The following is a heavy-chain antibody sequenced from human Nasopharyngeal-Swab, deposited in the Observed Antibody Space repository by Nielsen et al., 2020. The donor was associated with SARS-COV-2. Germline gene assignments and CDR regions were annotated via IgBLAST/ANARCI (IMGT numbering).Heavy chain of an antibody. CDR3: ARVNLGGSDIRVDY. CDR2: IYYSGST. CDR1: GGSISSYY. D-gene: IGHD2-2*02. V-gene: IGHV4-59*12. J-gene: IGHJ4*02. Sequence: SETLSLTCTVSGGSISSYYWSWIRQPPGKGLEWIGYIYYSGSTYYNPSLKSRVTISVDTSKNQFSLKLSSVTAADTAVYYCARVNLGGSDIRVDYWGQGTLVTVSS.